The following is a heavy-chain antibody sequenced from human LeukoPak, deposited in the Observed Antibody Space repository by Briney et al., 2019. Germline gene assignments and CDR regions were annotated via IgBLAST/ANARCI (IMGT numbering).Heavy chain of an antibody. V-gene: IGHV1-8*01. Sequence: ASVKVSCKASGYTFTSYDINWVRQATGQGLEWMGWMNPNSGNTGYAQKFQGRVTMTRNTSISTAYMELSSLRSEDTAVYYCARGYDFWSGYGVYYYGMDVWGQGTTVTASS. CDR1: GYTFTSYD. D-gene: IGHD3-3*01. CDR3: ARGYDFWSGYGVYYYGMDV. CDR2: MNPNSGNT. J-gene: IGHJ6*02.